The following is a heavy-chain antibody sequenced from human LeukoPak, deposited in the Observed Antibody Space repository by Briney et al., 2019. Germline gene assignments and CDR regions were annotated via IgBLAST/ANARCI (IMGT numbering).Heavy chain of an antibody. CDR1: GFTFSSYW. V-gene: IGHV3-7*03. D-gene: IGHD3-10*01. CDR3: ARGKYYYASGSDPLFDY. J-gene: IGHJ4*02. Sequence: GGSLRLSCAASGFTFSSYWMTWVRKAPGKGLEWVANIKQDGSEKSYVDSVKGRFTISRDNVKKSLYLQMNSLRAEDTAVYFCARGKYYYASGSDPLFDYWGQGTLVTVSS. CDR2: IKQDGSEK.